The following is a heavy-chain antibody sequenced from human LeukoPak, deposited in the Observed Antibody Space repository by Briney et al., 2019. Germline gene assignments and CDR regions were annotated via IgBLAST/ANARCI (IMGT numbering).Heavy chain of an antibody. V-gene: IGHV3-7*05. CDR1: GFTFSSFW. J-gene: IGHJ5*02. Sequence: PGGSLRLSCAASGFTFSSFWMSWVRQAPGKGLEWVANIKRDGGDKYYVDSVKGRFSISRDNAQTSLYLQMNSLRAEDTAVYYCARASDPWLQLTWGQGTLVTVSS. D-gene: IGHD5-24*01. CDR2: IKRDGGDK. CDR3: ARASDPWLQLT.